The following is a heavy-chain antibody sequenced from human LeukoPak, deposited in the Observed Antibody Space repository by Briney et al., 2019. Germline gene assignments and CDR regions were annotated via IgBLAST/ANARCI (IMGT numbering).Heavy chain of an antibody. D-gene: IGHD3-10*01. J-gene: IGHJ4*02. CDR1: GGSISSYY. CDR3: ARDPSFGVRGNYFDY. Sequence: PSETLSLTCTVSGGSISSYYWSWIRQPPGKGLEWIGYIYYSGSTNYNPSLKSRVTISVDTSKNQFSLKLSSVTAADTAVYYCARDPSFGVRGNYFDYWGQGTLVTVSS. V-gene: IGHV4-59*01. CDR2: IYYSGST.